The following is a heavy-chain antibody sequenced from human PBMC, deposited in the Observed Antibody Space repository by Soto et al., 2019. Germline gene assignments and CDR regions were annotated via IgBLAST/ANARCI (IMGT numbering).Heavy chain of an antibody. CDR3: AREGGDGIDH. CDR2: IYYSGST. J-gene: IGHJ4*02. CDR1: GGSIRSGSHY. D-gene: IGHD3-16*01. Sequence: PSETLSLTCTVSGGSIRSGSHYWSWIRQHPGKGLEWIGYIYYSGSTYYNPSLKSRITISISTSKNQFSLKLTSVTAADTAVYYCAREGGDGIDHWGQGTLVTVSS. V-gene: IGHV4-31*03.